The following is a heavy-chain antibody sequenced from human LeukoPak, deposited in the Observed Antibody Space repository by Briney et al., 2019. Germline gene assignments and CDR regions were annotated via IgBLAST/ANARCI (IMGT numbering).Heavy chain of an antibody. Sequence: PSETLSLTCTISGDSFSRDNYYWGLVRQPPGKGLEWIGTVYYNGNTQYNPSLKSRVTISGDTSKNQFSLRLRSVTAADTAVYYCAKYQSGTMLDYWGQGILVTVSS. V-gene: IGHV4-39*01. D-gene: IGHD6-13*01. CDR1: GDSFSRDNYY. J-gene: IGHJ4*02. CDR2: VYYNGNT. CDR3: AKYQSGTMLDY.